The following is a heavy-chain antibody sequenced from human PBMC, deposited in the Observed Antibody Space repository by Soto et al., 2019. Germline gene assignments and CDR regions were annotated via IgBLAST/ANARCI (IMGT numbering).Heavy chain of an antibody. CDR1: GDSVSSGNYY. Sequence: SETLSLTCTVSGDSVSSGNYYWTWIRQPPGKGLEWIGYIFYNENTNYNPSLKSRVTISLDMSKNHFSLKLPSVTAADTAMYYCTRIPVDTTVIDWFDPWGQGTLVTVSS. CDR2: IFYNENT. V-gene: IGHV4-61*03. CDR3: TRIPVDTTVIDWFDP. J-gene: IGHJ5*02. D-gene: IGHD1-1*01.